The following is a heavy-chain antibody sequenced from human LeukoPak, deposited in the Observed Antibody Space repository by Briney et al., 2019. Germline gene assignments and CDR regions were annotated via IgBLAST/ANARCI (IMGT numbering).Heavy chain of an antibody. CDR3: ARDIVGATGLYYFDY. CDR2: IIPIFGTA. V-gene: IGHV1-69*05. Sequence: SVKVSCKASGGTFSSYAISWVRQAPGQGLEWMGRIIPIFGTANYAQKFQGRVTITTDESTSTAYMGLSSLRSEDTAVYYCARDIVGATGLYYFDYWGQGTLVTVSS. CDR1: GGTFSSYA. J-gene: IGHJ4*02. D-gene: IGHD1-26*01.